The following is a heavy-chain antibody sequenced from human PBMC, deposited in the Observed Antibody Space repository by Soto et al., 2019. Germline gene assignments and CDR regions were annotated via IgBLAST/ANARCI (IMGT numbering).Heavy chain of an antibody. CDR1: GGSLSSGGYY. V-gene: IGHV4-31*03. J-gene: IGHJ6*02. CDR2: IYYSGST. Sequence: QVQLQESGPGLVKPSQTLSLTCTVSGGSLSSGGYYWSWIRQHPGKGLEWIGYIYYSGSTYYNPSLKSRVTISVVTSKNQFSLKLGSVTAADTAVYYFARDRILEPTPNYYYYGMDVWGQGTTVTVSS. CDR3: ARDRILEPTPNYYYYGMDV.